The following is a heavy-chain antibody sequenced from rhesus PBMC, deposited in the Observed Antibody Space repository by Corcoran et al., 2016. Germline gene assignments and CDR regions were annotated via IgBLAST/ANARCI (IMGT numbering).Heavy chain of an antibody. CDR3: ARELAGGRSDS. CDR1: GASITSYW. CDR2: IAEHIGFT. J-gene: IGHJ4*01. Sequence: QVQLQESGPGLVKPSEPLSLTCDVSGASITSYWWTSIGQFPGKGREWIGEIAEHIGFTATTPSLKSRFTLSKNSSKQQFFLKLSAWAVAYTAVYYCARELAGGRSDSWCQGLLVTVSS. V-gene: IGHV4-80*01. D-gene: IGHD5-24*01.